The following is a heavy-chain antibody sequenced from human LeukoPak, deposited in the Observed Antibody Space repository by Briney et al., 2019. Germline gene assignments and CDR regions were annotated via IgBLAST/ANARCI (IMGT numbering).Heavy chain of an antibody. CDR3: ATSEGY. Sequence: QPGGSLRLSCAASGFTLNTHWMSWVRQAPGKGLEWVANIKQDGRDTYYVDSVKGRFTISRDNAKNSLNLQMNSLRAEDTAMYYCATSEGYRGQGTLVTVSS. V-gene: IGHV3-7*03. CDR2: IKQDGRDT. J-gene: IGHJ4*02. CDR1: GFTLNTHW.